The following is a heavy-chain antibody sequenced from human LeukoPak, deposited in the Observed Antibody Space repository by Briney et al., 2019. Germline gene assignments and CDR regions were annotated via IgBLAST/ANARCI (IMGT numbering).Heavy chain of an antibody. Sequence: PGGSLRLSCAASGFTVSSNYMSWVRQAPGKGPEWVSVIYSGGSTYYADSVKGRFTISRDNSKNTLYLQMNSPRAEDTAVYYCATDGGDSGYDLDYWGQGTLVTVSS. J-gene: IGHJ4*02. CDR3: ATDGGDSGYDLDY. CDR1: GFTVSSNY. CDR2: IYSGGST. D-gene: IGHD5-12*01. V-gene: IGHV3-53*01.